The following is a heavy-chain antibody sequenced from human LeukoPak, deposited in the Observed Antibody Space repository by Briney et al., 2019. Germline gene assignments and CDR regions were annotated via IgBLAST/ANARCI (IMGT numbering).Heavy chain of an antibody. D-gene: IGHD3-22*01. CDR1: GFTFSSYA. V-gene: IGHV3-23*01. J-gene: IGHJ4*02. Sequence: PGGSLRLSCAASGFTFSSYAMSWVRQAPGKGLEWVSGVSGSGSGTYYADSVKGRFTISRDNSKNTLYLQMNSLRAEDTAVYYCAKKLNYYDSSGYYRVGVFDYWGQGTLVTVSS. CDR3: AKKLNYYDSSGYYRVGVFDY. CDR2: VSGSGSGT.